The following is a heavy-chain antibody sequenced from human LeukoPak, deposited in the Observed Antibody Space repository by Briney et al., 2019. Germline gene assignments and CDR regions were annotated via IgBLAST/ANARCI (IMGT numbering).Heavy chain of an antibody. CDR2: IKQDGSEK. CDR3: AKDMTAYSSSWSVDY. Sequence: GGSLRLSCAASGFTFSSYWMSWVRQAPGKGLEWVANIKQDGSEKYYVDSVKGRFTISRDNAKNSLYLQMNSLRAEDTALYYCAKDMTAYSSSWSVDYWGQGTLVTVSS. D-gene: IGHD6-13*01. J-gene: IGHJ4*02. V-gene: IGHV3-7*03. CDR1: GFTFSSYW.